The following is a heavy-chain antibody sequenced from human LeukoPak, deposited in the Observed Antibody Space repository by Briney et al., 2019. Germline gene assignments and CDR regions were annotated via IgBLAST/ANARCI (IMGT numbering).Heavy chain of an antibody. CDR2: IYHSGST. Sequence: PSGTLSLTCAVSGGSISSSNWWSWVRQPPGKGLEWIGEIYHSGSTNYNPSLKSRVTISVDKSKNQFSLKLSSVTAADTAVYYCARQNYYGSGSYYLNPSNWFDPWGQGTLVTVSS. D-gene: IGHD3-10*01. J-gene: IGHJ5*02. V-gene: IGHV4-4*02. CDR1: GGSISSSNW. CDR3: ARQNYYGSGSYYLNPSNWFDP.